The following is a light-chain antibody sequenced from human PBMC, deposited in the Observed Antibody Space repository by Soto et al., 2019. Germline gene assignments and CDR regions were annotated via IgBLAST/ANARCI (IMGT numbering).Light chain of an antibody. CDR3: QQRSNWRVT. CDR1: QSLLYNNTYNY. Sequence: EIVMTQSPLTLPVTPGEPASISCRSSQSLLYNNTYNYLDWYVQKPGQSPQLLTYFGSNRAPGVPDRFSGSGSGTDFTLTISSLEPEDIEVYYCQQRSNWRVTFGGGTKVDIK. J-gene: IGKJ4*01. V-gene: IGKV2-28*01. CDR2: FGS.